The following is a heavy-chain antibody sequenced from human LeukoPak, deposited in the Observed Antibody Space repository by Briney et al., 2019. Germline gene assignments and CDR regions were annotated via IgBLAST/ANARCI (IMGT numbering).Heavy chain of an antibody. CDR1: GGSFSGYY. V-gene: IGHV4-34*01. D-gene: IGHD6-19*01. CDR2: INHSGST. J-gene: IGHJ4*02. CDR3: ARGLREYSSGWYDY. Sequence: SETLSLTCAVYGGSFSGYYWSWIRQPPGKGLEWIGEINHSGSTNYNPSLKSRVTISVDTSKNQFSLKLSSVTAADTAVYYCARGLREYSSGWYDYWGQGTLVTVSS.